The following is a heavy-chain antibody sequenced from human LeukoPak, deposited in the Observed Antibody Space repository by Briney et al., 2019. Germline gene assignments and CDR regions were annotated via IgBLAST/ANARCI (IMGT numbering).Heavy chain of an antibody. J-gene: IGHJ4*02. CDR1: GFTFSSYA. V-gene: IGHV3-23*01. Sequence: QAGGSLRLSCAASGFTFSSYAMSWVRQAPGKGLEWVSAISGSGGSTYYADSVKGRFTISRDNSKNTLYLQMNSLKASDTAMYYCARRALGDGSPGDYWGQGTLVTVSS. D-gene: IGHD5-24*01. CDR3: ARRALGDGSPGDY. CDR2: ISGSGGST.